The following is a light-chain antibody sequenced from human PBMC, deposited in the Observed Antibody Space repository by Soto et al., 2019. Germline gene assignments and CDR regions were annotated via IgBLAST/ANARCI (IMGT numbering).Light chain of an antibody. Sequence: RMTQSPSAFCAFTGERVTMTCRASQGISSYLAWYQQKPGKDNKIMIYAAYTLQSGVKSRFSGSGSGTDFTLTISCLQSEDFATYYCKKYYSYQWKVGNGTTGDIK. J-gene: IGKJ1*01. CDR3: KKYYSYQWK. CDR2: AAY. CDR1: QGISSY. V-gene: IGKV1-8*01.